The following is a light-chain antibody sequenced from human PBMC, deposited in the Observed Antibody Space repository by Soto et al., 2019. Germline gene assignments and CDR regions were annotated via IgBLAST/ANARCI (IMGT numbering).Light chain of an antibody. V-gene: IGKV3-11*01. CDR3: QQRSNWPPVT. Sequence: EIVLTQSPATLSLSPGERATLSCRASQSVSSYLAWYQQKPGQPPRLLIYDASNRATGIPARFSGSGSGTVCTLTINSLEPEDFAVYYCQQRSNWPPVTFGQGTRLEIK. CDR2: DAS. CDR1: QSVSSY. J-gene: IGKJ5*01.